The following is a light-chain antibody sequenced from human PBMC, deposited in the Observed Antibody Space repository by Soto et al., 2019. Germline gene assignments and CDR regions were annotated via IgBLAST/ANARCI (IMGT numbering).Light chain of an antibody. CDR1: QRVYSN. CDR3: QQYGSSPPLT. CDR2: GAS. J-gene: IGKJ4*01. Sequence: EILMTQSPDTLSVSPGESATLSCRASQRVYSNLAWYQQRPGQAPRLLIYGASTRATGVPARFSGRGSGTDFTLTISRLEPGDFAVYYCQQYGSSPPLTFGGGTKVDIK. V-gene: IGKV3-15*01.